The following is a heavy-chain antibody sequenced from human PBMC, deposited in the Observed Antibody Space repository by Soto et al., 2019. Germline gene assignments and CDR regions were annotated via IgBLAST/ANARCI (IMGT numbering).Heavy chain of an antibody. Sequence: QVQLVESGGGVVQPGRSLRLSCAASGFTFSSYGMHWVRHAPGKGLAWVAVIWYDGSNKYYADSVKGRFTISRDNSKNTLYLQMNSLRAEDTAVYYCARDGDVSSSSWFHYYYYGMDVWGQGTTVTVSS. J-gene: IGHJ6*02. V-gene: IGHV3-33*01. CDR1: GFTFSSYG. D-gene: IGHD6-13*01. CDR3: ARDGDVSSSSWFHYYYYGMDV. CDR2: IWYDGSNK.